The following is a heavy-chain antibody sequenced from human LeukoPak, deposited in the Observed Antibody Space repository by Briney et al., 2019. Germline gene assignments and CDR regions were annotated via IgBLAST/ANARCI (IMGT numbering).Heavy chain of an antibody. V-gene: IGHV3-23*01. CDR3: AKAGHPLVYCSSATCYMGS. D-gene: IGHD2-2*02. CDR2: IRGSGGST. Sequence: GGSLRLSCAASGFPFSSYAMSWVRQAPGKGLEWGSAIRGSGGSTYYADSVKGRFTISRVNSKNTLYLQINCLRVEGSAVYYCAKAGHPLVYCSSATCYMGSWGQGTLVTVSS. CDR1: GFPFSSYA. J-gene: IGHJ5*02.